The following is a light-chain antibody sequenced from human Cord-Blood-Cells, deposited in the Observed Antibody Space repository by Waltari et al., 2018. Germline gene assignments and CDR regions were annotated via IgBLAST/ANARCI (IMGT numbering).Light chain of an antibody. Sequence: QSALTQPPSASGSPGQSVTISCTGTSSDVGGYNYVSWYQQHPGKAPKLMIYEASKRPSGVPDRFSGSKSGNTASLTVSGLQAEDEADYYCSSYAGSNNFVV. J-gene: IGLJ2*01. V-gene: IGLV2-8*01. CDR1: SSDVGGYNY. CDR3: SSYAGSNNFVV. CDR2: EAS.